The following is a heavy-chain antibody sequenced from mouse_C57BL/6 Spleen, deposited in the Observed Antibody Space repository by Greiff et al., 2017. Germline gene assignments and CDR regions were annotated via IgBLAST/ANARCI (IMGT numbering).Heavy chain of an antibody. D-gene: IGHD3-2*02. CDR1: GFTFSSYA. CDR3: ARDSRLPFGY. J-gene: IGHJ2*01. CDR2: ISDGGSYT. Sequence: EVKLVESGGGLVKPGGSLKLSCAASGFTFSSYAMSWVRQTPEKRLEWVATISDGGSYTYYPDNVKGRFTISRDNAKNNLYLQMSHLKSEDTAMYYCARDSRLPFGYWGQGTTLTVSS. V-gene: IGHV5-4*01.